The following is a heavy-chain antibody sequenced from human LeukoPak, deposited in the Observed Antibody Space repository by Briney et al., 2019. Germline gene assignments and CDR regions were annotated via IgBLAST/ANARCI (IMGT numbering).Heavy chain of an antibody. D-gene: IGHD4-17*01. CDR2: ISSSSSTI. CDR1: GFTFSSYS. J-gene: IGHJ4*02. Sequence: PGGSLRLSCAASGFTFSSYSMNWVRQAPGKGLEWVSYISSSSSTIYYADSVKGRFTISRDNAKNSLYLQMNSLRAEDTAVYYCARDLGEDGDYFSYWGQGTLVTVSS. V-gene: IGHV3-48*04. CDR3: ARDLGEDGDYFSY.